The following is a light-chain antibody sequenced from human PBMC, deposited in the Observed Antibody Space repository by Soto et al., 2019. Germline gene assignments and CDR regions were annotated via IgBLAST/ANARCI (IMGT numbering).Light chain of an antibody. CDR3: QQYDNWPVT. Sequence: EIVLTQSPATLSVSPGERATLSCRASQSVSSQLAWYQQKSGQAPRLLIYDASDRATGIPARFSGSGSGTEFTLTISSLQPEDFAAYYCQQYDNWPVTFGGGTKVDIK. CDR2: DAS. V-gene: IGKV3D-15*01. J-gene: IGKJ4*01. CDR1: QSVSSQ.